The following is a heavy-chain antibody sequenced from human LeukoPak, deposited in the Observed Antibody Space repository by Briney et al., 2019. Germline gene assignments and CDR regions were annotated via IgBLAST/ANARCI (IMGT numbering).Heavy chain of an antibody. CDR3: AKGDDYGDY. CDR2: IWYDGSNK. CDR1: GFTFSSYG. V-gene: IGHV3-30*02. J-gene: IGHJ4*02. Sequence: GGSLRLSCAASGFTFSSYGMHWVRQVPGKGLEWVAVIWYDGSNKYYADSVKGRFTISRDNSKNTLYLQMNSLRAEDTAVYYCAKGDDYGDYWGQGTLVTVSS.